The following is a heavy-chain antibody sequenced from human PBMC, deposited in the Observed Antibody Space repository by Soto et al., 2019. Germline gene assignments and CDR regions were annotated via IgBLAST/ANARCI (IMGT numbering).Heavy chain of an antibody. CDR2: IYSGGRT. CDR3: AREATTPNWFDP. CDR1: GGSISRFY. Sequence: PSETLSLTCTVSGGSISRFYWSWIRQPAGKGLEWIGRIYSGGRTNYNPSLKSRVTMSVDTSKNQFSLRLTSVTAADTAVYYCAREATTPNWFDPWGQGTLVTVSS. J-gene: IGHJ5*02. V-gene: IGHV4-4*07.